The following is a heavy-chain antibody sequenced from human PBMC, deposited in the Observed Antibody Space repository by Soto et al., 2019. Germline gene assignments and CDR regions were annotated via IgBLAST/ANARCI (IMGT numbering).Heavy chain of an antibody. V-gene: IGHV3-30*03. CDR3: XRSRDGYSFYFYYGMDG. CDR1: GFIFTSYG. Sequence: PGGSLRLSCAASGFIFTSYGMHWVRQAPGKGLEWMALILHDGSAEYYADSVKGRFTTSRDNSKNTLYLQMNSLTAEDTAVYYCXRSRDGYSFYFYYGMDGWGQGTTVTVSS. CDR2: ILHDGSAE. D-gene: IGHD4-4*01. J-gene: IGHJ6*02.